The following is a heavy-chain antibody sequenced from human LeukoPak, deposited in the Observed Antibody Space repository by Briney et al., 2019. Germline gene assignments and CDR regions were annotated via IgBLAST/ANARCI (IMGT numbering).Heavy chain of an antibody. V-gene: IGHV3-30*01. CDR1: GFTFSSYA. CDR2: VSYDGSNK. CDR3: ARVMVDYDFWSGYPY. Sequence: PGGSLRLSCAASGFTFSSYAMHWVRQAPGKGLEWVAVVSYDGSNKYYADSVKGRFTISRDNSKNTLYLQMNSLRAEDTAVYYCARVMVDYDFWSGYPYWGQGTLVTVSS. D-gene: IGHD3-3*01. J-gene: IGHJ4*02.